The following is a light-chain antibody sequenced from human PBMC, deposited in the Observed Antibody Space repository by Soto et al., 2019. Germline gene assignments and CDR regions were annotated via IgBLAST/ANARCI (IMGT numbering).Light chain of an antibody. V-gene: IGKV3D-20*02. J-gene: IGKJ1*01. CDR3: QQRSNWPPIT. Sequence: IVLTQSPGTLSLSPGERATLSCRASKSVSSSYVAWYQQRPGQAPRLLIYDASNRATGIPARFSGSGSGTDFTLTISSLEPEDFAVYYCQQRSNWPPITFGQGTKVDIK. CDR2: DAS. CDR1: KSVSSSY.